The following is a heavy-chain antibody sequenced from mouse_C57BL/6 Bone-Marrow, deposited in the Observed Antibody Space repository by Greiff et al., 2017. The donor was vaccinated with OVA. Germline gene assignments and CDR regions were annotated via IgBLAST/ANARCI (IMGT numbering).Heavy chain of an antibody. CDR1: GYTFTSYW. CDR2: IDPSASYT. CDR3: ARSGPFAY. D-gene: IGHD3-1*01. Sequence: VQLQQSGAELVKPGASVKLSCKASGYTFTSYWMQWVKQRPGQGLEWIGEIDPSASYTNYNQKFKGKATLTVDTSSSTAYMQLSSLTSEDSAVYYCARSGPFAYWGQGTLVTVSA. J-gene: IGHJ3*01. V-gene: IGHV1-50*01.